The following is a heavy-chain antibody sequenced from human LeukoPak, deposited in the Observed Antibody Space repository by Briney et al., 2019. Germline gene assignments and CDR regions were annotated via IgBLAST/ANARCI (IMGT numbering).Heavy chain of an antibody. Sequence: ASVKVSCKASGYTFTSYYMHWVRQAPGQGLEWMGIINPSGGSTSYAQKFQGRVTMTRDTSTSTVYMELSSLRSEDTAVYYCARDTTPYYYDSSGSGFVYWGQGTLVTVSS. CDR2: INPSGGST. V-gene: IGHV1-46*01. D-gene: IGHD3-22*01. J-gene: IGHJ4*02. CDR3: ARDTTPYYYDSSGSGFVY. CDR1: GYTFTSYY.